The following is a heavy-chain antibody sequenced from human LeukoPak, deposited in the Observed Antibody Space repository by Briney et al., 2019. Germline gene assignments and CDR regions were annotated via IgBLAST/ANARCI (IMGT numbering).Heavy chain of an antibody. CDR3: TILAVGISNSNY. Sequence: PGGSLRLSCAASGFTFSGSAMHWVRQASGKGLEWVGHIRSKTKSYATAYAASVKGRFTISRDDSKKTTFLQMHSLKSEDSAVYYCTILAVGISNSNYWGQGTLVTVSS. J-gene: IGHJ4*02. V-gene: IGHV3-73*01. D-gene: IGHD2-21*01. CDR2: IRSKTKSYAT. CDR1: GFTFSGSA.